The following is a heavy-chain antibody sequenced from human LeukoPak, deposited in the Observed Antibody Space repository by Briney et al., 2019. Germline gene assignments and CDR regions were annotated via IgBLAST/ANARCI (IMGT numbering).Heavy chain of an antibody. CDR3: ARGETSSYDY. J-gene: IGHJ4*02. Sequence: GGSLRLACAASGFTVSINYMSWVRQAPGKGLEWVSVIYSGGNTYYADSVKGRFTISRDNSKNTVYLQMNSLRAEDTAVYYCARGETSSYDYWGQGTLVTVSS. D-gene: IGHD2-2*01. V-gene: IGHV3-53*01. CDR2: IYSGGNT. CDR1: GFTVSINY.